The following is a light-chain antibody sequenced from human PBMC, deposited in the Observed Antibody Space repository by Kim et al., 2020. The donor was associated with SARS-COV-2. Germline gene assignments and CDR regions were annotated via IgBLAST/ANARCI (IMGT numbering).Light chain of an antibody. CDR1: QSINTY. V-gene: IGKV1-39*01. J-gene: IGKJ4*01. CDR2: AAS. Sequence: DIQMTQSPSSLAASVGDRVTIACRASQSINTYLNWYQQKPGKAPKLLIYAASTLQSGVPSRFSGSGSGTDFTLTISSLQPEDFATYYCLQNYNYPFTFGGGTKVDIK. CDR3: LQNYNYPFT.